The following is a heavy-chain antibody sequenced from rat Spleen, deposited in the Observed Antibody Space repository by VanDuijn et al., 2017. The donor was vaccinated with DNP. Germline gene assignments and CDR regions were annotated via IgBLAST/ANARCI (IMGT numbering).Heavy chain of an antibody. D-gene: IGHD1-6*01. CDR1: GFSLTSYA. Sequence: QVRLRESGPGLVQPSHPLSHSFTVPGFSLTSYAVSCARQPTGKGLEWNAAISRGETTYYNPALKPRLSISRDTSKTKVFLRMNSRQTEDTAIYFCSSVLYNGYQRHYWSFDFWGPGTMVTVSS. J-gene: IGHJ1*01. CDR3: SSVLYNGYQRHYWSFDF. V-gene: IGHV2-6*01. CDR2: ISRGETT.